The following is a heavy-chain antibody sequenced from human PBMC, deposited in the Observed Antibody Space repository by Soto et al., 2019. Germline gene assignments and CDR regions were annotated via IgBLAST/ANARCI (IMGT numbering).Heavy chain of an antibody. J-gene: IGHJ3*02. CDR3: ASLHYYDSSGYFTDAFDI. CDR2: IDPSDSYT. V-gene: IGHV5-10-1*01. D-gene: IGHD3-22*01. Sequence: GESLKISCKGSGYSFTSYWISGVRQMPGKGLEWMGRIDPSDSYTNYSPSFQGHVTISADKSLSTAYLQWSSLKASDTAMYYCASLHYYDSSGYFTDAFDIWGQGTMVTVSS. CDR1: GYSFTSYW.